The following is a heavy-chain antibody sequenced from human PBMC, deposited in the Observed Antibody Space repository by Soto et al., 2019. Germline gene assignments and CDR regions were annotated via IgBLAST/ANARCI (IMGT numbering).Heavy chain of an antibody. D-gene: IGHD2-2*01. V-gene: IGHV4-61*01. CDR1: GGSVSSGSYY. CDR3: ARDPFLTTGRIFDY. Sequence: SETLSLTCTVSGGSVSSGSYYWSWIRQPPGKGLEWIGYIYYSGSTNYNPSLKSRVTISVDTSKNQFSRKPSSVTAADPAVYYCARDPFLTTGRIFDYWGQGTLVTVSS. CDR2: IYYSGST. J-gene: IGHJ4*02.